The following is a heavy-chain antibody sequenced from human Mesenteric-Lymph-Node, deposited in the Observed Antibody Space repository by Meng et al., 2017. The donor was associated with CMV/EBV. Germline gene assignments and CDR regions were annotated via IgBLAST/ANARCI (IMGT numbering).Heavy chain of an antibody. CDR1: FSDYG. CDR3: ARAGYYYGSGIQYYFDY. J-gene: IGHJ4*02. CDR2: IIPIFGTA. D-gene: IGHD3-10*01. V-gene: IGHV1-69*01. Sequence: FSDYGFSWVRQAPGQGLEWMGGIIPIFGTANYAQKFQGRVTITADESTSTAYMELSSLRSEDTAVYYCARAGYYYGSGIQYYFDYWGQGTLVTVSS.